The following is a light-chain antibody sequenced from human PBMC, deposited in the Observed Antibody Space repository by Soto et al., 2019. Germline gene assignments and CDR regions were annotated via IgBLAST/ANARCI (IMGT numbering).Light chain of an antibody. V-gene: IGKV3-20*01. CDR1: QSVSSNY. Sequence: EIVLTQSPGTLSLSPGARATLSCRASQSVSSNYLAWYQQKPGQAPRLLIYGASSRATGIPDRFSGSGSGTDFTLTISRLEPEDFGVYYCQQYGSSPWTFGQGTKVDIK. CDR2: GAS. CDR3: QQYGSSPWT. J-gene: IGKJ1*01.